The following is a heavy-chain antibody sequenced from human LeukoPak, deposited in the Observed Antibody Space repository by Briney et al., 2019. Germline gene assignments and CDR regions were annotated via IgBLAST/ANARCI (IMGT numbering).Heavy chain of an antibody. Sequence: PSETLSLTCTVSGGSISSYYWSWIRQPPGKGLEWIGYIYYSGSTNYNPSLKSRVTISVDTSKNQFSLRLSSVTAADTAVYYCARDFPFWSGYYSDYWGQGTLVTVSS. CDR1: GGSISSYY. D-gene: IGHD3-3*01. CDR3: ARDFPFWSGYYSDY. V-gene: IGHV4-59*01. CDR2: IYYSGST. J-gene: IGHJ4*02.